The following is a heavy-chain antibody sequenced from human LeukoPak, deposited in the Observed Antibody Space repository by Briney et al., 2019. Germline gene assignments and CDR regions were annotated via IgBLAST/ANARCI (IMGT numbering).Heavy chain of an antibody. CDR2: ISGSGGST. CDR3: ARGIREKTGVGDYYYMDV. V-gene: IGHV3-23*01. J-gene: IGHJ6*03. CDR1: GFTFSSYA. Sequence: AGGSLRLSCAASGFTFSSYAMSWVRQAPGKGLEWVSAISGSGGSTYYADSVKGRFTISRDNSKNTLYLQMNSLRAEDTAVYYCARGIREKTGVGDYYYMDVWGKGTTVTVSS. D-gene: IGHD1-1*01.